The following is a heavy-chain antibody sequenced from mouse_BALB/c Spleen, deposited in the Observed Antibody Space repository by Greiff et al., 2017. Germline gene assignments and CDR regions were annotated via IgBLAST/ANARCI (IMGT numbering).Heavy chain of an antibody. CDR3: ARGTTVVAPYAMDY. J-gene: IGHJ4*01. D-gene: IGHD1-1*01. V-gene: IGHV2-2*02. CDR2: IWSGGST. Sequence: QVHVKQSGPGLVQPSQSLSITCTVSGFSLTSYGVHWVRQSPGKGLEWLGVIWSGGSTDYNAAFISRLSISKDNSKSQVFFKMNSLQANDTAIYYCARGTTVVAPYAMDYWGQGTSVTVSS. CDR1: GFSLTSYG.